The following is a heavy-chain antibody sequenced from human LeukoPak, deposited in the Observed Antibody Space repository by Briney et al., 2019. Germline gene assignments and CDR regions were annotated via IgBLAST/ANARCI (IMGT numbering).Heavy chain of an antibody. Sequence: SETLSLTCTVSGGSINNYYWNWIRQPPGQGLEWIGFIYSSGSTNYNPSLKSRVAISVDTSKNHFSLKLSSVTAADTAVYYCARGGSSSRRIGYYFDYWGQGTLVTVSS. D-gene: IGHD6-13*01. V-gene: IGHV4-59*01. CDR1: GGSINNYY. J-gene: IGHJ4*02. CDR3: ARGGSSSRRIGYYFDY. CDR2: IYSSGST.